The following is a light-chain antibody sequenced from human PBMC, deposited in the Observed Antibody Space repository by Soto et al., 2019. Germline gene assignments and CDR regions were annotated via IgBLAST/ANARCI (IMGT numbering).Light chain of an antibody. V-gene: IGKV3-11*01. J-gene: IGKJ4*01. CDR2: DSS. CDR1: QSVDKF. Sequence: EVELTQSPATLSLSPGETATLSCRASQSVDKFLAWYQQRPGQPPRLLMFDSSNRATGVPARFSGSGSGTDFTLTISSLEPEDFALYYCQHRSNWPAFGGGTKVDIK. CDR3: QHRSNWPA.